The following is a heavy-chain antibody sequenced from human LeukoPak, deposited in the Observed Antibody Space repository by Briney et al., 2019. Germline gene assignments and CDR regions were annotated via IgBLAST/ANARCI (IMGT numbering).Heavy chain of an antibody. CDR2: IYSGSSA. V-gene: IGHV3-53*05. Sequence: PGGSLRLSCAASGFTASSNYMSWVRQAPGKGLEWVSVIYSGSSADYADSVKGRFTISRDNSKNTLYLQMNSLRAEDTAVYYCAKERNLEIAVAGTIFDYWGLGTLVTVSS. J-gene: IGHJ4*02. CDR1: GFTASSNY. CDR3: AKERNLEIAVAGTIFDY. D-gene: IGHD6-19*01.